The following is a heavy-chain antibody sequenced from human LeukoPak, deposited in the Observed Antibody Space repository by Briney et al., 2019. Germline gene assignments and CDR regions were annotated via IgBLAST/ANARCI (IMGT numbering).Heavy chain of an antibody. Sequence: SETLSLTCRASGYSISSGYYWGWIRQPPGKGLEWIGSIYHSGSTYYNPSLKSRVTTSVDTSKNQFSLKLSSVTAADTAVYYCARHRTTVVTPLDYWGQGTLVTVSS. D-gene: IGHD4-23*01. CDR1: GYSISSGYY. CDR2: IYHSGST. J-gene: IGHJ4*02. CDR3: ARHRTTVVTPLDY. V-gene: IGHV4-38-2*01.